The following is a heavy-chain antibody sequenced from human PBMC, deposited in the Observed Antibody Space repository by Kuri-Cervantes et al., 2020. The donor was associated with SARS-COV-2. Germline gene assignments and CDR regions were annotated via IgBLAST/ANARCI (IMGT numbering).Heavy chain of an antibody. CDR2: INPNSGGT. V-gene: IGHV1-2*02. D-gene: IGHD2-15*01. J-gene: IGHJ4*02. CDR1: GYTFTSYD. CDR3: ARDLQYVVVVAASVGD. Sequence: ASVKVSCKASGYTFTSYDINWVRQATGQGLEWMGWINPNSGGTNYAQKFQGRVTMTRDTSISTAYMELSRLRSDDTAVFYCARDLQYVVVVAASVGDWGQGTLVTVSS.